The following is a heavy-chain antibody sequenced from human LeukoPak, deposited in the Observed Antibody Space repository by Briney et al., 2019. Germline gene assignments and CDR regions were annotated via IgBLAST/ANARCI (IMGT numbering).Heavy chain of an antibody. V-gene: IGHV4-59*01. J-gene: IGHJ4*02. Sequence: PSETLSLTCTVSGGSISSYYWSWVRQPPEKGLEWIGYVHYSGSTKYSPSLKSRVTISVDTSKNQFSLKLSSVTAADTAVYYYARGRTGSYFAADYWGQGTLVTVSS. CDR3: ARGRTGSYFAADY. D-gene: IGHD1-26*01. CDR1: GGSISSYY. CDR2: VHYSGST.